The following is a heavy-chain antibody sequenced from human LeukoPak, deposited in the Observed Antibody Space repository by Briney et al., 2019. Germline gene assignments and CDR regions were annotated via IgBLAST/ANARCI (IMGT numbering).Heavy chain of an antibody. CDR1: GGSISSSSYY. Sequence: SETLSLTCSVSGGSISSSSYYWGVIRQPPGKGLEWIGSVYYSGSTYYNPSLKSRLTISVDTSKNQFSLKLSFVTASDTAVYYCATTDYYYFVDVWGQGTLVTVSS. J-gene: IGHJ6*03. CDR2: VYYSGST. V-gene: IGHV4-39*01. CDR3: ATTDYYYFVDV.